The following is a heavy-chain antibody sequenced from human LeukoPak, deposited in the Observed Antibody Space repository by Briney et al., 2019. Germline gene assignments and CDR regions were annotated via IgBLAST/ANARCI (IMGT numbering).Heavy chain of an antibody. V-gene: IGHV3-30*03. J-gene: IGHJ4*02. D-gene: IGHD1-1*01. Sequence: GGSLRLSCAASGFTVSSSFIYWVRRAPGKGLEWVAVTSYDGSNKYYADSVKGRFTISRDNSKNTLYLQMNSLRAEDTAVYYCARDPLGTRPGFDYWGQGTLVTVSS. CDR1: GFTVSSSF. CDR2: TSYDGSNK. CDR3: ARDPLGTRPGFDY.